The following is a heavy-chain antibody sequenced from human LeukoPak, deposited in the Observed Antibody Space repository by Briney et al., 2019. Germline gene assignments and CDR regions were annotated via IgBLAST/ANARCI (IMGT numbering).Heavy chain of an antibody. CDR1: GFSFSSDW. CDR2: IRRDGSQK. Sequence: PGGSLRLSCAASGFSFSSDWMSWVRQAPGKGLEWVANIRRDGSQKYYVDSVKGRFTISRDNADNSLYLHRNSLRAEDTAVYYCARPLMGGGNSPFDSWGQGTLVTVSS. D-gene: IGHD4-23*01. V-gene: IGHV3-7*05. J-gene: IGHJ4*02. CDR3: ARPLMGGGNSPFDS.